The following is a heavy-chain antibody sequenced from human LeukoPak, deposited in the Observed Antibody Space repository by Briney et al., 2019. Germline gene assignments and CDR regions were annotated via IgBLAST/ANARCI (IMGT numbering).Heavy chain of an antibody. D-gene: IGHD3-10*01. J-gene: IGHJ4*02. CDR1: GGSIGSGGYY. CDR3: ARVLGYYGSGSYSNVFDY. CDR2: IYYSGST. V-gene: IGHV4-31*03. Sequence: SETLSLTCTVSGGSIGSGGYYWSWIRQHPGKGLEWIGYIYYSGSTYYNPSLKSRVTISVDTSKNQFSLKLSSVTAADTAVYYCARVLGYYGSGSYSNVFDYWGQGTLVTVSS.